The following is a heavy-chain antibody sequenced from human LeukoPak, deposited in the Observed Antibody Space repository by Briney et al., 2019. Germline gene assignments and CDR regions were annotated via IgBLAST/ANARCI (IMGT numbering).Heavy chain of an antibody. V-gene: IGHV4-39*07. CDR2: IYYSGST. Sequence: PSETLSLTCIVSGGSVSSSSYYWGWIRQPPGKGLEWSGCIYYSGSTYYNPSLKSRVTISMDTSNNQFSLEVSSVTAADTAVYYCARGLVGRYFDWLSPPKAFDYWGQGTLVTVSS. J-gene: IGHJ4*02. D-gene: IGHD3-9*01. CDR3: ARGLVGRYFDWLSPPKAFDY. CDR1: GGSVSSSSYY.